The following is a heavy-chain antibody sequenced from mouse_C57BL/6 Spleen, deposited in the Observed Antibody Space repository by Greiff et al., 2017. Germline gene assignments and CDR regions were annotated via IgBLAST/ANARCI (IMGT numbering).Heavy chain of an antibody. Sequence: EVKLEESGPGLVKPSQSLSLTCSVTGYSITSGYYWNWIRQFPGNKLEWMGYISYDGINKYNPSLKNRISITRDTSKNQFFLKLNSVTTEDTATYYCAREVYYDPDYFDYWGQGTTLTVSS. CDR1: GYSITSGYY. V-gene: IGHV3-6*01. J-gene: IGHJ2*01. CDR2: ISYDGIN. D-gene: IGHD2-4*01. CDR3: AREVYYDPDYFDY.